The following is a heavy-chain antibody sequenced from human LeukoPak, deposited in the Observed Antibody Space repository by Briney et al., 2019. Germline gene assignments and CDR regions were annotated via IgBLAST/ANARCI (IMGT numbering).Heavy chain of an antibody. CDR1: GFAFSTYG. Sequence: GGSLRLSCAASGFAFSTYGMSWVRQAPGKGLEWVSIISANGGTTYYADSVRGRFTISRDNSKNTLYLQMNSLRAEDTAVYYCARPYYYGSGSYGFDSWGQGTLVTVSS. CDR2: ISANGGTT. CDR3: ARPYYYGSGSYGFDS. D-gene: IGHD3-10*01. J-gene: IGHJ4*02. V-gene: IGHV3-23*01.